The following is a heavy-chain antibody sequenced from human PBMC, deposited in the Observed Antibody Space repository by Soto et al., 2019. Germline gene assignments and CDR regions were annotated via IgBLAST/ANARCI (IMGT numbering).Heavy chain of an antibody. J-gene: IGHJ6*02. Sequence: PGESLKISCKGSGYSFTSYWIGWVRQMPGKGLEWMGIIYPGDSDTRYSPSFQGQVTISADKSISTAYLQWSSLKASDTAMYYCARLDVRYFDWLPYYYGMDVWGQGTTVTVSS. CDR2: IYPGDSDT. D-gene: IGHD3-9*01. CDR3: ARLDVRYFDWLPYYYGMDV. V-gene: IGHV5-51*01. CDR1: GYSFTSYW.